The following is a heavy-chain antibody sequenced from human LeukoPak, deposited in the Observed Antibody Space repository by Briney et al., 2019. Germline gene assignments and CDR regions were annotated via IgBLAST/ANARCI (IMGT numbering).Heavy chain of an antibody. CDR1: GGSISSGDYY. V-gene: IGHV4-30-4*01. CDR3: ARRGRSSGWYPGYNWFDP. Sequence: SQTLSLTCTVSGGSISSGDYYWSWIRQPPGKGLEWIGYIYYSGSTNYNPSLKSRATISVDTSKNQFTLKLSSVTAADTAVYYCARRGRSSGWYPGYNWFDPWGQGTLVTVSS. D-gene: IGHD6-19*01. J-gene: IGHJ5*02. CDR2: IYYSGST.